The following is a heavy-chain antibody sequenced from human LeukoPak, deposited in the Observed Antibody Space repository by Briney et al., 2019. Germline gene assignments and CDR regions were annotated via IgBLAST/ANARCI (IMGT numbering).Heavy chain of an antibody. Sequence: GRSLRLSCAASGFTFSSYGMHWVRQAPGKGLEWVAVISYDGSNKYYADSVKGRFTISRDNSKNTLYLQMNSLRAEDTAVYYCARVSGSYFIDYWGQGTLVTVSS. D-gene: IGHD3-10*01. J-gene: IGHJ4*02. CDR1: GFTFSSYG. V-gene: IGHV3-30*03. CDR2: ISYDGSNK. CDR3: ARVSGSYFIDY.